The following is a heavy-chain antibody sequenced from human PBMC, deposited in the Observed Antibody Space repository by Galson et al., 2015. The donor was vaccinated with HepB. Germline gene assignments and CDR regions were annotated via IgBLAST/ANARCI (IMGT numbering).Heavy chain of an antibody. CDR2: ISYDGSNK. V-gene: IGHV3-30-3*01. Sequence: SLRLSCAASGFTFSSYAMHWVRQAPGKGLEWVAVISYDGSNKYYADSVKGRFTISRDNSKNTLYLQMNSLRAEDTAVYYCAGYGDYYFDCWGQGTLVTVSS. D-gene: IGHD4-17*01. CDR1: GFTFSSYA. J-gene: IGHJ4*02. CDR3: AGYGDYYFDC.